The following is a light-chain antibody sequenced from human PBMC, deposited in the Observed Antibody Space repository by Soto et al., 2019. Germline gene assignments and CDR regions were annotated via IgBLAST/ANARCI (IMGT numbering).Light chain of an antibody. V-gene: IGKV1-16*01. J-gene: IGKJ4*01. CDR2: CAS. CDR3: QQYGDLPLT. Sequence: GKFSYNMIDCASTLRSGVPSRFSGSGSGTDFTLTISRLEPEDFAVYYCQQYGDLPLTFGGGTKVDIK.